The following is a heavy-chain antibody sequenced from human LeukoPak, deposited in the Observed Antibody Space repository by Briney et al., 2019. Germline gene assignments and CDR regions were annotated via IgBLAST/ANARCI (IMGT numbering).Heavy chain of an antibody. J-gene: IGHJ4*02. CDR3: AKGFSSRWPPLLDY. CDR1: GFTFSSYA. V-gene: IGHV3-30*04. CDR2: IPYDGSNK. D-gene: IGHD6-19*01. Sequence: GRSLRLSCAASGFTFSSYAMHWVRQAPGKGLKWVAMIPYDGSNKYYADSVKGRFPISRDNSKNTVYLQMNGLRAEDTAVYYCAKGFSSRWPPLLDYWGQGTLVTVSS.